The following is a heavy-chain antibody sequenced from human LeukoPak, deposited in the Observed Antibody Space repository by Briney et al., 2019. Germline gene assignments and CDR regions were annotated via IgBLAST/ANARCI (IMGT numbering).Heavy chain of an antibody. CDR3: AKDSRRYYGSGSYYNV. V-gene: IGHV3-30*02. Sequence: GGSLRLSCAASGFTFSSYGMHWVRQAPGKGLEWVAFIRYDGSNKYYADSVKGRFTISRDNSKNTLYLQMNSLRAEDTAVCYCAKDSRRYYGSGSYYNVWGQGTLVTVSS. J-gene: IGHJ4*02. CDR1: GFTFSSYG. CDR2: IRYDGSNK. D-gene: IGHD3-10*01.